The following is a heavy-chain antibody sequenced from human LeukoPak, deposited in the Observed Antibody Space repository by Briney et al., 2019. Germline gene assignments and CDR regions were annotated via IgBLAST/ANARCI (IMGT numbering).Heavy chain of an antibody. CDR1: GFTFSNYW. V-gene: IGHV3-74*01. D-gene: IGHD2-2*01. Sequence: GGSLRLSCAATGFTFSNYWMHWVRQAPGKGLVWVSRINSDGSSTSYADSVKGRFTISRDNAKNTLYLQMNSLRAEDTAVYYCASLSVPAADFDYWGQGTLVTVSS. CDR2: INSDGSST. J-gene: IGHJ4*02. CDR3: ASLSVPAADFDY.